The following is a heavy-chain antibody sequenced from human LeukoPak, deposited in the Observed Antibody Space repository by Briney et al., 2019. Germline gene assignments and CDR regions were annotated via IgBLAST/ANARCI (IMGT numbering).Heavy chain of an antibody. CDR2: IYYSGST. D-gene: IGHD3-10*01. V-gene: IGHV4-59*08. J-gene: IGHJ5*02. CDR1: GGSISGYY. CDR3: AGAGAGGGFDP. Sequence: SETLSLTCTVSGGSISGYYWSWIRQPPGKGLEWIGYIYYSGSTNYNPSLKSRVTISVDTSKNQFSLKLSSVTAADTAVYYCAGAGAGGGFDPWGQGTLVTVSS.